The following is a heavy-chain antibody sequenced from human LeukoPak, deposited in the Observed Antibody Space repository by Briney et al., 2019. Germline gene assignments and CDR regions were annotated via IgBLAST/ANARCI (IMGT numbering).Heavy chain of an antibody. J-gene: IGHJ4*02. CDR1: GGSISSGDYY. Sequence: PSQTLSLTCTVSGGSISSGDYYWSWIRQPPGKGLEWIRYIYYSGSTYSNPSLTRRVTISVDTSKNQFSLKLSSVTAADTAVYYCARENLVRQTTYYDYVWGSYRWLPPTYYFDYWGQGTLVTVSS. CDR3: ARENLVRQTTYYDYVWGSYRWLPPTYYFDY. D-gene: IGHD3-16*02. V-gene: IGHV4-30-4*08. CDR2: IYYSGST.